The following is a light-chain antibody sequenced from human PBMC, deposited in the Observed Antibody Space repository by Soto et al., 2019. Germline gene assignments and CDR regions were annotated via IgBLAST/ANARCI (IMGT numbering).Light chain of an antibody. CDR2: WAS. Sequence: DIVMTQSPDSLAVSLGERATINCKSSQSVLYSSNNKNYLAWYQQKPGQPPKLLIYWASIRESGVPDRFSGSGSGTDFTLTISSLHAEDVAVYFCQQYYSTPWTFGQGTKVEIK. V-gene: IGKV4-1*01. CDR1: QSVLYSSNNKNY. J-gene: IGKJ1*01. CDR3: QQYYSTPWT.